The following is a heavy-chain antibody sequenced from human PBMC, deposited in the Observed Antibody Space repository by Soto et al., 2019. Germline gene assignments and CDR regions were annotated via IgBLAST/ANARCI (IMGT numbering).Heavy chain of an antibody. J-gene: IGHJ5*02. CDR3: ARGMSPESGWFDP. V-gene: IGHV4-30-2*01. CDR2: IYHSGSS. CDR1: GGSISSGAYC. Sequence: QLQLQESGSGLVKPSQTLSLTCVVSGGSISSGAYCWSWIRQPPGKGLEWIGYIYHSGSSYYNPSLKTRVTMSVDSSTNQFSLQLSFVTAADTAVYYCARGMSPESGWFDPWGQGTLVTVSS. D-gene: IGHD3-10*01.